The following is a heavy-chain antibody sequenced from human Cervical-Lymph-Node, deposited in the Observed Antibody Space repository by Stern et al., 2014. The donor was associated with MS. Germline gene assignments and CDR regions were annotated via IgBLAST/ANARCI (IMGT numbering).Heavy chain of an antibody. Sequence: VQLVESGGDVVQPGRSLRLSCAASGFTFSGHAMHWVRQAPGTGLEWVAVISYDGSNKFYADSVKGRFTISRDNSKNTLSLQMNSLRTEDTAVYYCAKGPGTYNTSLIDYWGQGALVTVSS. V-gene: IGHV3-30*18. J-gene: IGHJ4*02. CDR1: GFTFSGHA. CDR3: AKGPGTYNTSLIDY. CDR2: ISYDGSNK. D-gene: IGHD1-14*01.